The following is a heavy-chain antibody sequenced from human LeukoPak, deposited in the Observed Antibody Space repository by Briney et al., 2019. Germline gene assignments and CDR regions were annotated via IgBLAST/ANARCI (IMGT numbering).Heavy chain of an antibody. D-gene: IGHD5-12*01. Sequence: GSLRLSCAASGFTFSSYSMNWARQPPGKGLEWIGTIYYSGSAYYSPSLKSRVTISVDTSKTQFSLKLSSVTAADTAVYYCARAHSWLRFLYYYMDVWGEGTTVTVSS. V-gene: IGHV4-39*07. CDR3: ARAHSWLRFLYYYMDV. J-gene: IGHJ6*03. CDR2: IYYSGSA. CDR1: GFTFSSYS.